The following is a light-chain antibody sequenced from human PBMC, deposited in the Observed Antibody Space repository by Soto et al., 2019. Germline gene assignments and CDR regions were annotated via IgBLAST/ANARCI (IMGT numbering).Light chain of an antibody. CDR3: QQRSNWPPFT. V-gene: IGKV3-11*01. CDR1: QSVSSY. CDR2: DAS. Sequence: EIVLTQSPATLSLSPGERATLSCRASQSVSSYLAWYQQKPGQAPRLLIYDASNRATGIPARFSGSGSGTDFTLTISSLEPEDFAVYYCQQRSNWPPFTFGGGTRWIS. J-gene: IGKJ4*01.